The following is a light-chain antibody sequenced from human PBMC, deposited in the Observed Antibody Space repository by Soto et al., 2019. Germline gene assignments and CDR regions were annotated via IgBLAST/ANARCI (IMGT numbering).Light chain of an antibody. Sequence: DIQMTQSPSTLSASVGDRVTITCRASQSISSWLAWYQQKPGKAPNLLIYDASSLESGVPSRFSGSGSWTAYTLTISSLQPADFATYYCQQYNSYPWTFGQGTKVEIK. CDR2: DAS. CDR3: QQYNSYPWT. CDR1: QSISSW. V-gene: IGKV1-5*01. J-gene: IGKJ1*01.